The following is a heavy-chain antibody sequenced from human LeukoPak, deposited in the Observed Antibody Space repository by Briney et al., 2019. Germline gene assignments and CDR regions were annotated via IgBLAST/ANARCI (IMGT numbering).Heavy chain of an antibody. D-gene: IGHD3-10*02. V-gene: IGHV3-48*03. CDR1: GFNLCSYE. CDR2: ISISGSTI. J-gene: IGHJ6*04. CDR3: AELGITMIGGV. Sequence: GGPLPHSCAASGFNLCSYEMIWLRPAPGKGLAGVSYISISGSTIYYADSVKGRFTISRDKAKNSLYLQMNSLRAEDTAVYYCAELGITMIGGVWGKGTTVTISS.